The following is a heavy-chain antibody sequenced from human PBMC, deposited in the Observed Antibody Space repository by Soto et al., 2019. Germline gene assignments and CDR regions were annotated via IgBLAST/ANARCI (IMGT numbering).Heavy chain of an antibody. J-gene: IGHJ4*02. Sequence: QVQLVQSGAEVKKPGSSVKVSCKASGGTFSSYTISWVRQAPGQGLEWMGRIIPILGIANYAQKFQGRVTITADKSTSTAYMELSSLRSEDTAVYYCARVLDGLSTDYWGQGTLVTVSS. CDR2: IIPILGIA. D-gene: IGHD3-16*01. V-gene: IGHV1-69*02. CDR3: ARVLDGLSTDY. CDR1: GGTFSSYT.